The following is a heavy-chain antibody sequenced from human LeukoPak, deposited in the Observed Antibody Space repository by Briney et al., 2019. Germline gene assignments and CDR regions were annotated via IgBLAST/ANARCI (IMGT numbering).Heavy chain of an antibody. V-gene: IGHV4-4*02. J-gene: IGHJ5*02. Sequence: PSETLSLTCAVSGGSISSSNWWSWVRQPPGKGLEWIGEIYHSGSTNYNPSLRSRVTISVDKSKDQFSLKLSSVTAADTAVYYCARHITPSHYYDSSGGFDPWGQGTLVTVSS. CDR2: IYHSGST. CDR3: ARHITPSHYYDSSGGFDP. D-gene: IGHD3-22*01. CDR1: GGSISSSNW.